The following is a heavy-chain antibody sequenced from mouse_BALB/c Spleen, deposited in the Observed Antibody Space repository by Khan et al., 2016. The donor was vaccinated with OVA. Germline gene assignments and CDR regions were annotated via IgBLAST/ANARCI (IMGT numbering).Heavy chain of an antibody. J-gene: IGHJ3*01. Sequence: QVQLKQSGPGLVQPSQSLSITCTVSGFSLSNYSVHWVRQSPGKGLEWLGVIWSAGSTDYNAAFISRLTISKDNSRSHVFFKMNSLQPNDTAIYYCARRGYDYGRGALFAYWGQGTLVTVAA. D-gene: IGHD2-4*01. CDR2: IWSAGST. CDR1: GFSLSNYS. CDR3: ARRGYDYGRGALFAY. V-gene: IGHV2-2*02.